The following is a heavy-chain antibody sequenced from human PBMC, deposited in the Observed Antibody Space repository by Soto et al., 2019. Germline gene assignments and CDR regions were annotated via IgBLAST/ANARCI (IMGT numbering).Heavy chain of an antibody. V-gene: IGHV3-7*05. CDR1: GFTFSNHW. CDR3: ARDPVISSGWYYFDY. J-gene: IGHJ4*02. Sequence: EVHLVESGGGLVQSGGSLRLSCAASGFTFSNHWMTWVRQAPGKGLEWVASVKQDGSEIYYGDSVKGRFTISRDNAKNSLFMQLNSLRAEDPAMYYCARDPVISSGWYYFDYWGQGALVTGSS. CDR2: VKQDGSEI. D-gene: IGHD6-19*01.